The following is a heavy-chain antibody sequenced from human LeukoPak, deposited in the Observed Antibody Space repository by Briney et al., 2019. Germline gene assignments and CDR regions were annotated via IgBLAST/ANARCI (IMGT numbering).Heavy chain of an antibody. D-gene: IGHD6-19*01. J-gene: IGHJ2*01. Sequence: DSLKGRFIISRDNAKNSLYLQMNSLRAEDTAVYYCARVAQKLERIAVAGTSEWRANWYFDLWGRGTLVTVSS. CDR3: ARVAQKLERIAVAGTSEWRANWYFDL. V-gene: IGHV3-21*04.